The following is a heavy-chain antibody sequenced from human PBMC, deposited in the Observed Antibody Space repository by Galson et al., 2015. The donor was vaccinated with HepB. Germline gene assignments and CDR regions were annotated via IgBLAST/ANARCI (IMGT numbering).Heavy chain of an antibody. J-gene: IGHJ3*02. CDR1: GYSLTSYW. CDR3: ARRMVDIVATPPGDAFDI. D-gene: IGHD5-12*01. Sequence: QSGAEVKKPGESLKISCKGSGYSLTSYWIGWVRQMPGKGLEWMGIIYPGDSDTRYSPSFQGQVTISADKSISTAYLQWSSLKASDTAMYYCARRMVDIVATPPGDAFDIWGQGTMVTVSS. CDR2: IYPGDSDT. V-gene: IGHV5-51*01.